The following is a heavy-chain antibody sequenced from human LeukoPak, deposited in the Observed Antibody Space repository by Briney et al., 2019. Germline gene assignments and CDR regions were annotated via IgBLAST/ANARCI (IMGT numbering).Heavy chain of an antibody. CDR1: GFTVSFNY. D-gene: IGHD3-10*01. CDR3: ARVGSGSGSYGSGNYYFDD. CDR2: IYSGGNT. Sequence: GGSLRLSCAASGFTVSFNYMTWVRQAPGKVLEWVSLIYSGGNTYYADSVKGRFTISRDESKNTLYLQMNSLRAEDTAVYYCARVGSGSGSYGSGNYYFDDWGPGTLVTVSS. J-gene: IGHJ4*02. V-gene: IGHV3-53*01.